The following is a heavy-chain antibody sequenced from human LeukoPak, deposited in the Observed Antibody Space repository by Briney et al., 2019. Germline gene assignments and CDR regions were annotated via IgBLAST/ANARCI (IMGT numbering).Heavy chain of an antibody. CDR3: THHFY. V-gene: IGHV3-49*04. CDR1: GFTFGDYA. D-gene: IGHD3-3*02. Sequence: GGSLRLSCTASGFTFGDYAMSWVRPAPGKGLEWVGFIRSKAYGGTTEYAASVKGRFTISRDDSKSIAYLQMNSLKTEDTAVYYCTHHFYWGQGTLVTVSS. J-gene: IGHJ4*02. CDR2: IRSKAYGGTT.